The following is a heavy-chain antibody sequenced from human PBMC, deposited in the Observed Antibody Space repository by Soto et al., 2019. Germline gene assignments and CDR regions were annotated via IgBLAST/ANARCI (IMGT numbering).Heavy chain of an antibody. D-gene: IGHD3-22*01. CDR1: GGSLSSGGYY. J-gene: IGHJ3*02. CDR2: IYYSGST. CDR3: ATGHYHSSGYWDALDI. Sequence: SETLSLTCTVSGGSLSSGGYYWTWIRQHPGKGLEWIGYIYYSGSTYYNPSLKSRVTISTDTSKNHFSLKLSFVTAADTAVYYCATGHYHSSGYWDALDIWGQGTMVTVSS. V-gene: IGHV4-31*03.